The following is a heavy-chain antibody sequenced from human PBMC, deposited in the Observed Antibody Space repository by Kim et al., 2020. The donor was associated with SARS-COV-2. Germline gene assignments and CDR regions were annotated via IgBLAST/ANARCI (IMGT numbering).Heavy chain of an antibody. CDR2: ISSNGGST. V-gene: IGHV3-64D*09. Sequence: GGSLRLSCSASGFTFSSYAMHWVRQAPGKGLEYVSAISSNGGSTYYADSVKGRFTISRDNSKNTLYLQMSSLRAEDTAVYYCVKGTVNGYDLGLDYWGQGTLVTVSS. CDR1: GFTFSSYA. J-gene: IGHJ4*02. CDR3: VKGTVNGYDLGLDY. D-gene: IGHD5-12*01.